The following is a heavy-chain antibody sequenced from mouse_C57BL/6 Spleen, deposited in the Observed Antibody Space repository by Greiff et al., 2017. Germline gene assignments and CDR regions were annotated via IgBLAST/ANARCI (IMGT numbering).Heavy chain of an antibody. V-gene: IGHV1-15*01. D-gene: IGHD1-1*01. CDR2: IDPATGGT. Sequence: QVHVQQPGAELVRPGASVTLSCKASGYTFTDSEMHWVKQTPVHGLEWIGAIDPATGGTAYNQKFKGKAKLTVDKSSSTAYMELRSLTSEDSAVYYCTRGIGYYSSSLDAMDYWGQGTSVTVSA. J-gene: IGHJ4*01. CDR3: TRGIGYYSSSLDAMDY. CDR1: GYTFTDSE.